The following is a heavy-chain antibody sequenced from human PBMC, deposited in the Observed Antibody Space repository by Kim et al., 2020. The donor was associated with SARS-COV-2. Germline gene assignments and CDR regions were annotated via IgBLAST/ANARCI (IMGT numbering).Heavy chain of an antibody. Sequence: SSSYINYADSVKGRFTISRDNAKNSLYLQMNSLRAEDTAVYYCAREPGDIWGQGTMVTVSS. V-gene: IGHV3-21*01. J-gene: IGHJ3*02. CDR2: SSSYI. CDR3: AREPGDI.